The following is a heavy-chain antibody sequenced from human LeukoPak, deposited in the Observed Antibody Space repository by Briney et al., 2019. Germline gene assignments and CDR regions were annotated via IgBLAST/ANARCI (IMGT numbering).Heavy chain of an antibody. V-gene: IGHV4-39*01. D-gene: IGHD5-18*01. J-gene: IGHJ4*02. CDR3: ARAGYSYGIISYFDS. CDR2: VST. Sequence: WIRQPPGKGLEWIGVSTYYNPSLKNRVTISRDTSKNQFSLKLSSVTAADTAIYYCARAGYSYGIISYFDSWGQGTLVTVSS.